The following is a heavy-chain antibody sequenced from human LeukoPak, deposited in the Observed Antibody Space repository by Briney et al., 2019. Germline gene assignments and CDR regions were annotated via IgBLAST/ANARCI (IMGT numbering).Heavy chain of an antibody. Sequence: GRSLRLSCAASGFMFSRFGLIWVRQAPGKGLEWVSGIHGNGETTYYGDSVKGRFTISRDNSKSTLYLQMNSLRVEDTAEYFCGRDPNGDYVGAFEFWGQGTKVAVSS. V-gene: IGHV3-23*01. CDR3: GRDPNGDYVGAFEF. CDR2: IHGNGETT. D-gene: IGHD3-16*01. CDR1: GFMFSRFG. J-gene: IGHJ3*01.